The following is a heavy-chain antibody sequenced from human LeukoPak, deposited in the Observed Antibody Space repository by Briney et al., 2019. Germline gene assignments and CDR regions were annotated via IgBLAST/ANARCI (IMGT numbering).Heavy chain of an antibody. CDR1: GFTFTSYG. J-gene: IGHJ4*02. CDR2: MWYDGSNK. CDR3: ARGLPPVMKYYFDY. D-gene: IGHD4-11*01. V-gene: IGHV3-33*01. Sequence: GGSLRLSCAASGFTFTSYGMHWVRQAPGKGLEWVGVMWYDGSNKYYADSVKGRFTISRDDSMTTLYLQLNSLRPQDTAIYYSARGLPPVMKYYFDYWGQGTLVTVSS.